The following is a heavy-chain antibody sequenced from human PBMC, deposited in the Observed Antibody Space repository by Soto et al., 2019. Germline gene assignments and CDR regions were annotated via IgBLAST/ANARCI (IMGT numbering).Heavy chain of an antibody. V-gene: IGHV4-4*02. J-gene: IGHJ6*02. CDR1: GGSISSSNW. CDR2: IYHSGST. Sequence: SETLSLTCAVSGGSISSSNWWSWVRQPPGKGLEWIGEIYHSGSTNYNPSLKSRVTISVDKSKNQFSLKLSSVTAADTAVYYCATSPYYDYYYYYGMDVWGQGTTVTVSS. D-gene: IGHD3-10*01. CDR3: ATSPYYDYYYYYGMDV.